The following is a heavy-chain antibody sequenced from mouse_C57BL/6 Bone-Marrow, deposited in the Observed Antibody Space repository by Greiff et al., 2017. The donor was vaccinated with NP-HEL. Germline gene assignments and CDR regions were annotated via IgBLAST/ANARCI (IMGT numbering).Heavy chain of an antibody. D-gene: IGHD1-1*01. V-gene: IGHV1-81*01. Sequence: VQLQQSGAELARPGASVKLSCKASGYTFTSYGISWVKQRTGQGLEWIGVIYPRSGNTYYNEKFKGKATLTADKSSSTAYMELRSLTSEDSAVYFCAREGYGSSHWYFDVWGTGTTVTVSS. CDR3: AREGYGSSHWYFDV. J-gene: IGHJ1*03. CDR1: GYTFTSYG. CDR2: IYPRSGNT.